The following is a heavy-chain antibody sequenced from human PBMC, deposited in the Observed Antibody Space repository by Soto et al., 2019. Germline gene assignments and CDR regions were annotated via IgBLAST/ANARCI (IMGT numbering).Heavy chain of an antibody. J-gene: IGHJ4*02. Sequence: EVQLVESGGGLVKPGGSLRISCVGSGFTISSFGMNWVRQAPGKGLEWVSSFSGGSDYMVYADSMKGRFTISRDNAKNSLYLEMHSLRAEDTAVYFCVRNDAGGSRLWGQGTLVTVSS. V-gene: IGHV3-21*06. CDR3: VRNDAGGSRL. D-gene: IGHD2-2*01. CDR2: FSGGSDYM. CDR1: GFTISSFG.